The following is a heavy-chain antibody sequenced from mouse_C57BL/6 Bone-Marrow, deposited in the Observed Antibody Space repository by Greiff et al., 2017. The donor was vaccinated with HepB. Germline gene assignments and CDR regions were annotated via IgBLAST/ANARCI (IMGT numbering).Heavy chain of an antibody. Sequence: EVKLQESGAELVRPGASVKLSCTASGFNIKDDYMHWVKQRPEQGLEWIGWIDPENGDTEYASKFQGKATITADTSSNTAYLQLSSLTSEDTAVYYCTTGLLYYAMDYWGQGTSVTVSS. D-gene: IGHD1-1*01. CDR1: GFNIKDDY. CDR3: TTGLLYYAMDY. CDR2: IDPENGDT. V-gene: IGHV14-4*01. J-gene: IGHJ4*01.